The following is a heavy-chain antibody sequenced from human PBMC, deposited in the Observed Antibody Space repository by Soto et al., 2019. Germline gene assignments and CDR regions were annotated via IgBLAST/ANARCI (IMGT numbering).Heavy chain of an antibody. CDR2: IDPSDSYT. D-gene: IGHD6-13*01. CDR3: ARRFGQQLDTNYGMDV. V-gene: IGHV5-10-1*01. CDR1: GYSFTSYW. Sequence: LGESLKISCKGSGYSFTSYWISWVRQMPGKGLEWMGRIDPSDSYTNYSPSFQGHVTISADKSISTAYLQWSSLKASDTAMYYCARRFGQQLDTNYGMDVWGQGTTVTV. J-gene: IGHJ6*02.